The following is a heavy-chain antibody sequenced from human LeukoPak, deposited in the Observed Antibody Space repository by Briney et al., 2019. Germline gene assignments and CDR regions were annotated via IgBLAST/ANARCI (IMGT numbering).Heavy chain of an antibody. CDR1: GFTVSSNY. CDR2: IYSGGST. J-gene: IGHJ4*02. V-gene: IGHV3-53*01. D-gene: IGHD4-17*01. Sequence: GGSLRLSCAASGFTVSSNYMSWVRQAPGKGLEWVSVIYSGGSTYYADSVKGRFTISRDNSKNTLYLQMNSLRAEDTAVYYCARDDYGDYGYDYWGQGTLVTVSS. CDR3: ARDDYGDYGYDY.